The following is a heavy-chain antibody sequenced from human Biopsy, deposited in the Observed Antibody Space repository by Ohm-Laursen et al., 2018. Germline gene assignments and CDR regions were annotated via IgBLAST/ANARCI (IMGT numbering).Heavy chain of an antibody. CDR2: VYYSGST. CDR3: ARHPLDDFWSGAHYYFDY. CDR1: GGSISSRNHY. Sequence: SETLSLTWGVSGGSISSRNHYWGWLRQPPGKGLEWIGHVYYSGSTFYNSSLESRVTVSVDTSKNQFHLRLTSMSASDTAVYYCARHPLDDFWSGAHYYFDYWGLGTLVTVSS. J-gene: IGHJ4*02. V-gene: IGHV4-39*01. D-gene: IGHD3-3*01.